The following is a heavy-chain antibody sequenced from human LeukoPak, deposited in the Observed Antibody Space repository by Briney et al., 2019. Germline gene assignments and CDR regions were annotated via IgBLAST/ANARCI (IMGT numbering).Heavy chain of an antibody. J-gene: IGHJ3*02. Sequence: SVKVSCKASGYTFTGYYMHWVRQAPGQGLEWMGGIIPIFGTANYAQKSQGRVTITADKSTSTAYMELSSLRSEDTAVYYCAKDQKWYYYDSREGALDAFDIWGQGTMVTVSS. CDR1: GYTFTGYY. D-gene: IGHD3-22*01. CDR2: IIPIFGTA. V-gene: IGHV1-69*06. CDR3: AKDQKWYYYDSREGALDAFDI.